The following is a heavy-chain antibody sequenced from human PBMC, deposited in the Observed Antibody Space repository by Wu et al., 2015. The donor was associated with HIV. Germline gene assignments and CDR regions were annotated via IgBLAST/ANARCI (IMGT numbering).Heavy chain of an antibody. CDR1: RSTFTGYH. J-gene: IGHJ4*02. D-gene: IGHD3-9*01. Sequence: QVQLVQSGAEVKKPGASVKVSCKASRSTFTGYHLHWVRQAPGQGLEWMGWINPNSGGTKYAQKFQGRVTMTRDTSISTAYLELSRLKSDDTAMYYCAHSENDWLLVDYWGQRTLVTVSS. V-gene: IGHV1-2*02. CDR3: AHSENDWLLVDY. CDR2: INPNSGGT.